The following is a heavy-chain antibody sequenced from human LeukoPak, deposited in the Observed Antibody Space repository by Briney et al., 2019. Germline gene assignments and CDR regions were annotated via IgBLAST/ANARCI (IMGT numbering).Heavy chain of an antibody. CDR1: GGSISSYY. Sequence: PSETLSLTCTVSGGSISSYYWSWIRQPPGKGLEWIGYIYYSGSTYYNPSLKSRVTISVDTSKNQFSLKLSSVTAADTAVYYCAREEASPAAAGTRDAFDIWGQGTMVTVSS. CDR3: AREEASPAAAGTRDAFDI. V-gene: IGHV4-59*12. D-gene: IGHD6-13*01. CDR2: IYYSGST. J-gene: IGHJ3*02.